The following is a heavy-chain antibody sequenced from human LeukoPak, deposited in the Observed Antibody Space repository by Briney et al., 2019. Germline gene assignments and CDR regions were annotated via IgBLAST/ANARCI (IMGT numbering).Heavy chain of an antibody. CDR1: GFSLNTNAVV. J-gene: IGHJ4*02. V-gene: IGHV2-5*01. CDR3: VHRTSVTSVDH. D-gene: IGHD4-17*01. Sequence: SGPTLVNPTQTLTLTCTFSGFSLNTNAVVVGWVRQPPGQALEWLTFIYGNDDKRYSPSPERRLTITKDTSKNQVVLTMTDMDYVDTATYYCVHRTSVTSVDHWGQGTLVTVSS. CDR2: IYGNDDK.